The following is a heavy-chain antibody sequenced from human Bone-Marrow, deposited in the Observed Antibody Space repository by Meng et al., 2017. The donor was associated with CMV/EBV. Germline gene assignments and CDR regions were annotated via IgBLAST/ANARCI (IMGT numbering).Heavy chain of an antibody. Sequence: ASVKVSCKASGYTFTSYFMHWVRQAPGQGLEWMGIINPSGCSTSYAQKFQGRVTMTRDTSTSTVYMELSSLRSEDTAMYYCARSSSSNGRRFDYWGQGTLVTVSS. J-gene: IGHJ4*02. CDR2: INPSGCST. CDR1: GYTFTSYF. V-gene: IGHV1-46*01. D-gene: IGHD6-6*01. CDR3: ARSSSSNGRRFDY.